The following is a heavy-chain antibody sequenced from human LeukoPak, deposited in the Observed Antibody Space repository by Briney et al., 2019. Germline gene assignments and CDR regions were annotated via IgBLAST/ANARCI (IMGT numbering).Heavy chain of an antibody. CDR1: GFTFSSYA. CDR3: ARSGSSVVVTLHYMDV. D-gene: IGHD3-22*01. Sequence: GGSLRLSCAASGFTFSSYAMSWVRQAPGKGLEWVSAISGSGGSTYYADSVKGRFTISRDNSKNTLYLQMNSLRAEDTAVYYCARSGSSVVVTLHYMDVWGKGTTVTVSS. CDR2: ISGSGGST. J-gene: IGHJ6*03. V-gene: IGHV3-23*01.